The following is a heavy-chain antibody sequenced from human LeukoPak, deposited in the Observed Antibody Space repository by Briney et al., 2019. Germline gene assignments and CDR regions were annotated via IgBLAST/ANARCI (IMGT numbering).Heavy chain of an antibody. V-gene: IGHV3-30*02. CDR2: IRYDGSNK. D-gene: IGHD5-18*01. CDR3: AKDTHSRGYSYGFDY. J-gene: IGHJ4*02. CDR1: GFTFSSYG. Sequence: GGSLRLFCAASGFTFSSYGMHCVRQAPGKGLEWVAVIRYDGSNKYYADSVKGRFTISRDNSKNTLYPQMNSLRAEDTAVYYCAKDTHSRGYSYGFDYWGQGTLVTVSS.